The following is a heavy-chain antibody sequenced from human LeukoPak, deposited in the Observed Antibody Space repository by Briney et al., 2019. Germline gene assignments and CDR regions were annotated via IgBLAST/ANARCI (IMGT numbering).Heavy chain of an antibody. Sequence: GASVKVSCKASGYTFTSYDINWVRQATGQGLEWMGWMNPNSGNTGYAQKFQGRVTITRNTSISTAYMELSSLRSEDTAAYYCARGDGDYSYYYYMDVWGKGTTVTISS. CDR3: ARGDGDYSYYYYMDV. V-gene: IGHV1-8*03. J-gene: IGHJ6*03. CDR2: MNPNSGNT. CDR1: GYTFTSYD. D-gene: IGHD4-17*01.